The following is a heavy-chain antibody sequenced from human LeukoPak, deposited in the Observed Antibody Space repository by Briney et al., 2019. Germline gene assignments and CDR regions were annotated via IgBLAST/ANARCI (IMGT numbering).Heavy chain of an antibody. J-gene: IGHJ6*03. Sequence: GSLRLSCAASGFTFTSYNMNWVRQAPGKGLEWVSSITSSSSYIYYADSVKGRFTISRDNAKNSLYLQMDSLRVEDTAVYYCARDPYSGDYGAYYYYYMDVWGKGTTVTISS. V-gene: IGHV3-21*06. CDR2: ITSSSSYI. D-gene: IGHD1-26*01. CDR1: GFTFTSYN. CDR3: ARDPYSGDYGAYYYYYMDV.